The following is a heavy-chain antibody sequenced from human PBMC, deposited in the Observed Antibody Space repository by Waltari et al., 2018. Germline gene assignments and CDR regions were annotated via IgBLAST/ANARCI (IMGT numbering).Heavy chain of an antibody. Sequence: QVQLVESGGGVVQPGRSLRLSCAASGFTFSSSAMHWVRQAPGKGLEWVAVISYDGSNKYYADSVKGRFTISRDNSKNTLYLQMNSLRAEDTAVYYCAREATTVTTLFGYWGQGTLVTVSS. CDR2: ISYDGSNK. J-gene: IGHJ4*02. D-gene: IGHD4-17*01. V-gene: IGHV3-30-3*01. CDR3: AREATTVTTLFGY. CDR1: GFTFSSSA.